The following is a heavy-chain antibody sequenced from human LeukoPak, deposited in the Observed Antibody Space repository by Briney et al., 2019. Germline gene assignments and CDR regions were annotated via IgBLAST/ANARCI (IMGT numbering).Heavy chain of an antibody. D-gene: IGHD1-1*01. V-gene: IGHV4-34*01. J-gene: IGHJ4*02. CDR2: INHSGST. Sequence: GSLRLSCAASGFTVSSNYMSWIRQPPGKGLEWIGEINHSGSTNYNPSLKSRVTISVDTSKNQFSLKLSSVTAADTAVYYCARGYKPFDYWGQGTLVTVSS. CDR3: ARGYKPFDY. CDR1: GFTVSSNY.